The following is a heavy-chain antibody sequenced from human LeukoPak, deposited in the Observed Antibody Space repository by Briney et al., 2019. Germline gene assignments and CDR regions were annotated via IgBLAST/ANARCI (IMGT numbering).Heavy chain of an antibody. CDR3: ARERARRGEVSVDY. V-gene: IGHV3-21*01. J-gene: IGHJ4*02. CDR2: ISSSSSYI. D-gene: IGHD3-10*01. CDR1: GCTFSSYS. Sequence: PGGSLRLSCAASGCTFSSYSMNWVRQAPGKGLEWVSSISSSSSYIYYADSVKGRFTISRDNAKNSLYLQMNSLRAEDTAVYYCARERARRGEVSVDYWGQGTLVTVSS.